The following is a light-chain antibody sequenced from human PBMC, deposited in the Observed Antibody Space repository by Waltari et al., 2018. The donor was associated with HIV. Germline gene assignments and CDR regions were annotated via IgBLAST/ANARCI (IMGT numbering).Light chain of an antibody. CDR2: DTS. CDR1: QSVSSF. J-gene: IGKJ5*01. CDR3: QQRSSWPIT. Sequence: EIVLTQPPATLSLSPGERATLSCRASQSVSSFLAWYQQKPGQAPRLLIYDTSKRATGIPARFSGSGSETDFTLTICSLEPEDFAVYYCQQRSSWPITFGQGTRLEIK. V-gene: IGKV3-11*01.